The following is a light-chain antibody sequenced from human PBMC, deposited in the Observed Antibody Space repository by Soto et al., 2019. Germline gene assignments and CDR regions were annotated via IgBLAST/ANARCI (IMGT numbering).Light chain of an antibody. CDR1: QSVTNSY. V-gene: IGKV3-11*01. J-gene: IGKJ5*01. CDR3: QQRSNWPLIT. CDR2: DAS. Sequence: EIVMTQSPVTLSVSPGERATLSCRASQSVTNSYLAWYQQKPGQAPRLLIYDASNRATGIPARFSGSGSGTDFSLTISSLEPEDFAVYYCQQRSNWPLITFGQGTRLENK.